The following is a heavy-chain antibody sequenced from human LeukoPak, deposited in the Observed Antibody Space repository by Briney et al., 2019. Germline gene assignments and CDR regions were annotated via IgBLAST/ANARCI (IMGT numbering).Heavy chain of an antibody. CDR2: INHSGST. CDR1: GGSFSGYY. V-gene: IGHV4-34*01. CDR3: ARGLYYYDSSGYYYVYYFDY. D-gene: IGHD3-22*01. Sequence: SETLSLTCAVYGGSFSGYYWSWIRQPPGKGLEWIGEINHSGSTNYNPSLKSRVTISVDTSKNQFSLKLSSVTAADTAVYYCARGLYYYDSSGYYYVYYFDYWGQGTQVTVSS. J-gene: IGHJ4*02.